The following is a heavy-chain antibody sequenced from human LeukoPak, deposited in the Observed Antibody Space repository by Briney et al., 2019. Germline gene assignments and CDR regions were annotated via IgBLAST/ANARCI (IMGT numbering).Heavy chain of an antibody. CDR1: GFSFSDSG. CDR2: IQSDGSDI. Sequence: GGSLRLSCAASGFSFSDSGIHWVRQAPGKGLEWVSFIQSDGSDIFYADSVKGRFTISRDNSKNTVYLQMNSLRSEDTAVYYCARGQGSSGWYYYGMDVWGQGTTVTVSS. D-gene: IGHD6-19*01. V-gene: IGHV3-30*02. CDR3: ARGQGSSGWYYYGMDV. J-gene: IGHJ6*02.